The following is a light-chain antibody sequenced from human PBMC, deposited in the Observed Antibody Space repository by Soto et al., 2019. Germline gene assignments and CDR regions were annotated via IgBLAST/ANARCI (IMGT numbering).Light chain of an antibody. J-gene: IGLJ3*02. CDR3: CSYAGRYSYV. CDR2: DVT. V-gene: IGLV2-11*01. Sequence: QSVLTQPRSVSGSPGQSVTISCTGTSKDVGNYNYVSWYQQHPGKAPKLIIYDVTKQPSGVPDRFSASKSGSTASLTISGLRAEDEADYSCCSYAGRYSYVFGGGTQLTVL. CDR1: SKDVGNYNY.